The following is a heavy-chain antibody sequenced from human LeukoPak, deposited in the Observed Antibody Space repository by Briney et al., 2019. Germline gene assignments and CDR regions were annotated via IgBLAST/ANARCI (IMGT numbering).Heavy chain of an antibody. V-gene: IGHV4-38-2*01. J-gene: IGHJ4*02. CDR1: GYSISSGYY. D-gene: IGHD1-1*01. CDR2: IYHSGST. CDR3: ARTTGTTTIDY. Sequence: SETLSLTCAVSGYSISSGYYWGWIRQPPGKGLEWIGSIYHSGSTYYNPSLKSRVTISVDTSKNQFSLKLSSVTAADTAVYYCARTTGTTTIDYWGQGTPVTVSS.